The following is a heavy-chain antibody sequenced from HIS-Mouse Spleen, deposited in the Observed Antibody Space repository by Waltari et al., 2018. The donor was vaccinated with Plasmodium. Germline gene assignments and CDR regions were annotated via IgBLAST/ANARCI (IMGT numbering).Heavy chain of an antibody. V-gene: IGHV3-7*01. Sequence: EVQLVESGGGLVQPGGSLRLSCAALGFTFSSYWVSWVRQAPGKGLEWGANIKQDGSEKYYVDSVKGRFTISRDNSKNSLYLQMNSLRAEDTAVYYCASSWYWYFDLWGRGTLVTVSS. CDR1: GFTFSSYW. CDR3: ASSWYWYFDL. D-gene: IGHD6-13*01. CDR2: IKQDGSEK. J-gene: IGHJ2*01.